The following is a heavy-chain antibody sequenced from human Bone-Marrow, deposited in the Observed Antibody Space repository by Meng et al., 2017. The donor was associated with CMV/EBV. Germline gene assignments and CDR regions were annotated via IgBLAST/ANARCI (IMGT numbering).Heavy chain of an antibody. J-gene: IGHJ6*02. CDR2: ISYDGSNK. Sequence: GGSLRLSCAASGFTFSRYGIHWVRQAPGKGLEWVAVISYDGSNKYYADSVKGRFTISRDNSKNTLFLQMNSLRAEDTAVYYCAKEACSTTSCYYNYYYGLDVWGQRTTVTV. V-gene: IGHV3-30-3*01. D-gene: IGHD2-2*01. CDR1: GFTFSRYG. CDR3: AKEACSTTSCYYNYYYGLDV.